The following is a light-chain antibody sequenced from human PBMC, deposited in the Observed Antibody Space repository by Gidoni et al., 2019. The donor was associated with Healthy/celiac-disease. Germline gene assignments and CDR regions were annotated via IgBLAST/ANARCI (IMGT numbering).Light chain of an antibody. Sequence: DIQMTQSPSTLSASVGDRVTITRRASQSISRWLAWYPQKPVKAPKLLIYDASSLESGVPSRFSGSGSGTEFTLTISSLQPDDFATYYCQQYNSYIFTFXXXTKXDIK. CDR3: QQYNSYIFT. J-gene: IGKJ3*01. CDR1: QSISRW. CDR2: DAS. V-gene: IGKV1-5*01.